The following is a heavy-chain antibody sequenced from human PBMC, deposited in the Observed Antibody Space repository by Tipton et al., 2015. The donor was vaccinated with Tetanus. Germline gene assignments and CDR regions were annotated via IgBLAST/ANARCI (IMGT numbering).Heavy chain of an antibody. CDR1: GGSISSYY. D-gene: IGHD3-16*01. Sequence: TLSLTCTVSGGSISSYYWGWIRQPPGKGLEWIGSIYYSGSTYYNPSLKSRVTISVDTSKNQFSLKLSSVTAADTAVYYCARRRTLPLFDPWGQGTLVTVSS. J-gene: IGHJ5*02. CDR2: IYYSGST. CDR3: ARRRTLPLFDP. V-gene: IGHV4-39*01.